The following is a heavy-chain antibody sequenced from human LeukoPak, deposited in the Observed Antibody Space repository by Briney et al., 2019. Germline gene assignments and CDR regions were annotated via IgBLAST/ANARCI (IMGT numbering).Heavy chain of an antibody. CDR3: ASTYSGSYGDAFDI. D-gene: IGHD1-26*01. J-gene: IGHJ3*02. CDR1: GFTFSDYY. V-gene: IGHV3-11*04. CDR2: ISSSGSTI. Sequence: GGSLRLSCAASGFTFSDYYMSWIRQAPGKGLEWVSYISSSGSTIYYADSVKGRFTISRDNAKNSLYLQMNSLRAEDTAVYYCASTYSGSYGDAFDIWGQGTMVTVSS.